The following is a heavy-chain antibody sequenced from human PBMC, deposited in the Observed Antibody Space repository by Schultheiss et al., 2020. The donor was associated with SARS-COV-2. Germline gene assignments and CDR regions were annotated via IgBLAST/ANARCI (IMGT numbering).Heavy chain of an antibody. CDR2: IYHSGST. V-gene: IGHV4-38-2*02. J-gene: IGHJ4*02. D-gene: IGHD3-10*01. CDR1: GYSISSGYY. Sequence: SETLSLTCAVSGYSISSGYYWGWIRQPPGKGLEWIGSIYHSGSTYLNPSLKSRVTISLDTSKNQFSLKLSSVTAADTAVYYCARDLSRRGYFDYWGQGTLVTVSS. CDR3: ARDLSRRGYFDY.